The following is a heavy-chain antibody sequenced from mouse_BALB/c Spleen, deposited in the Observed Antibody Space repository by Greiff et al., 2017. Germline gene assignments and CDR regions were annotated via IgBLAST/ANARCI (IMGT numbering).Heavy chain of an antibody. J-gene: IGHJ2*01. Sequence: EVQVVESGGGLVQPGGSLKLSCAASGFTFSSYGMSWVRQTPDKRLELVATINSNGGSTYYPDSVKGRFTISRDNAKNTLYLQMSSLKSEDTAMYYCARDTTTVVKDYFDYWGQGTTLTVSS. CDR3: ARDTTTVVKDYFDY. V-gene: IGHV5-6-3*01. CDR2: INSNGGST. CDR1: GFTFSSYG. D-gene: IGHD1-1*01.